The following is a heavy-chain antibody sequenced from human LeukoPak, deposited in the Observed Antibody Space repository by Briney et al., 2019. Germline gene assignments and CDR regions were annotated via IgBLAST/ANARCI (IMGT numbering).Heavy chain of an antibody. D-gene: IGHD2-2*01. Sequence: PGGSLRLSCAASGFTFRSYGIHWVRQAPGKGLEWVAFIRYDEIIKHYADSVKGRFTISRDNSKNTLYLQMNSLRVEDTAVYYCGKGGSSSWDYFDYWGQGTLVTVSS. CDR1: GFTFRSYG. V-gene: IGHV3-30*02. J-gene: IGHJ4*02. CDR2: IRYDEIIK. CDR3: GKGGSSSWDYFDY.